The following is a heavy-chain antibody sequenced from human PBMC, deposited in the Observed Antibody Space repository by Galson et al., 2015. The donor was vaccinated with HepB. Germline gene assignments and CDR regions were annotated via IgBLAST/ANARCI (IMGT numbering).Heavy chain of an antibody. D-gene: IGHD3-16*01. CDR1: GFTFSYFW. CDR3: ARVRGFGLAIKGYFDY. Sequence: SLRLSCAASGFTFSYFWMGWVRQAPGKGLEWVAKIKNDGSEEYYVDSVKGRVAIYRDNAKNSLYLQMNSLRVEDTAVYFCARVRGFGLAIKGYFDYWGQGALVTVSS. CDR2: IKNDGSEE. V-gene: IGHV3-7*04. J-gene: IGHJ4*02.